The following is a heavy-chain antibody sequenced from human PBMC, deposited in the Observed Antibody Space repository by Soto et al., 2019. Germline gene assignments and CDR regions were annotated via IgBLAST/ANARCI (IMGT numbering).Heavy chain of an antibody. CDR3: ARDGLHYYDSSGHPYNWFDP. V-gene: IGHV1-69*01. CDR1: GGTFSSYA. D-gene: IGHD3-22*01. J-gene: IGHJ5*02. Sequence: QVQLVQSGAEVKKPGSSVKVSCKASGGTFSSYAISWVRQAPGQGLEWMGGIIPIFGTANYAQKFQGRVTITADESTSTAYMELSSLRSEDTAVYYCARDGLHYYDSSGHPYNWFDPWGQGTLVTVSS. CDR2: IIPIFGTA.